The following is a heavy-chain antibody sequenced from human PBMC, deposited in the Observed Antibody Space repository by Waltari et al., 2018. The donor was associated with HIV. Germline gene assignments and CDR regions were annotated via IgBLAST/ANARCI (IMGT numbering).Heavy chain of an antibody. CDR2: IYYSGST. D-gene: IGHD6-25*01. J-gene: IGHJ6*02. CDR1: GGPISSGGYY. Sequence: QVQLQESGPGLVKPSQTLSLTCTVSGGPISSGGYYWSRIRQPPGKGLEWIGYIYYSGSTYYNPSLKSRVTISVDTSKNQFSLKLSSVTAADTAVYYCARQRPLRGSSYYYYGMDVWGQGTTVTVSS. CDR3: ARQRPLRGSSYYYYGMDV. V-gene: IGHV4-31*03.